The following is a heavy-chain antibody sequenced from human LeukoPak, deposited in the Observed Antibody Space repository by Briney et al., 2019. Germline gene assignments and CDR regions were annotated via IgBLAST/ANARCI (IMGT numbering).Heavy chain of an antibody. Sequence: SETLSLTCTVSGGSISSSSYYWGWIRQPPGKGLEWIGSIYYSGSTYYNPSLKSRVTISVDTSKNQFSLKLSSVTAADTAVYYCASKYYHDSSGYYPFDYWGQGTLVTVSS. CDR2: IYYSGST. J-gene: IGHJ4*02. CDR3: ASKYYHDSSGYYPFDY. CDR1: GGSISSSSYY. V-gene: IGHV4-39*01. D-gene: IGHD3-22*01.